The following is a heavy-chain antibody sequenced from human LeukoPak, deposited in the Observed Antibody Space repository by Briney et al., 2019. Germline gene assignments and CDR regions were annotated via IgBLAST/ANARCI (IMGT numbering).Heavy chain of an antibody. Sequence: SQTLSLTCAISGDSVSSNSVAWNWIRQSPSRGLEWLGRTFYRSKWYYDYAASVKSRITINPDTTKNQFSLQLNSVTPEDAGVYYCARVDTRGSNNNFDYWGQGTLVTVSS. D-gene: IGHD1-14*01. V-gene: IGHV6-1*01. CDR2: TFYRSKWYY. J-gene: IGHJ4*02. CDR3: ARVDTRGSNNNFDY. CDR1: GDSVSSNSVA.